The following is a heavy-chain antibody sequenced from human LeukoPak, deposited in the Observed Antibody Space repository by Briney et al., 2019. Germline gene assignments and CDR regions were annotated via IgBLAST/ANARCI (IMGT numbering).Heavy chain of an antibody. J-gene: IGHJ6*02. CDR1: GYTFTSYD. Sequence: GASVKVSCKASGYTFTSYDINWVRQATGQGLEWMGWMNPYSGNTGYTQKFQGRVTMTRNTSINTAYMELSSLRSEDTAVYYCARESKMTTLPVDVWGQGTTVTVSS. CDR3: ARESKMTTLPVDV. V-gene: IGHV1-8*01. D-gene: IGHD4-11*01. CDR2: MNPYSGNT.